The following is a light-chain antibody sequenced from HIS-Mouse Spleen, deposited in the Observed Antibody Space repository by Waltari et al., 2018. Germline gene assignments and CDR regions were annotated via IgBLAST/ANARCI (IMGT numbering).Light chain of an antibody. Sequence: QSALTQPASVSGSPGQSTTISCPGTSSHVGGYNYVSWYQQHPGKAPTLMSYEVSNRPAGVANRFSGSKSGNAASLTIAGRQAEDEADYYCSSYTSSSTWVFGGGTKLTVL. CDR2: EVS. CDR3: SSYTSSSTWV. V-gene: IGLV2-14*01. CDR1: SSHVGGYNY. J-gene: IGLJ3*02.